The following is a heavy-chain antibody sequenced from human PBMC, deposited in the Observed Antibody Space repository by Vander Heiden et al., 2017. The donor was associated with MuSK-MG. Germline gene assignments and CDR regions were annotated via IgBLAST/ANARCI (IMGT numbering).Heavy chain of an antibody. Sequence: EVQLVESGGGLVQPGGSLRLSCAASGFTFSSYSMNWVRQAPGKGLEWVSYISSTSGTIYYADAVKGRFTISRDNAKNSMYLQMNRMRAEDTAVYYFAITRYGEYGCFDYWGQGTMVTV. CDR2: ISSTSGTI. V-gene: IGHV3-48*04. CDR1: GFTFSSYS. J-gene: IGHJ4*02. D-gene: IGHD4-17*01. CDR3: AITRYGEYGCFDY.